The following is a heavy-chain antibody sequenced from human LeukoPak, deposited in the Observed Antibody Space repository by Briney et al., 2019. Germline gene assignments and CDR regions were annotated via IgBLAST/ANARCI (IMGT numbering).Heavy chain of an antibody. D-gene: IGHD3-10*01. CDR1: GGSISSHY. Sequence: SETLSLTCTVSGGSISSHYWSWIRQPPGKGLEWIGYIYYSGSTNYNPSLKSRVTISVDTSKNQFSLKLSSVTAADTAVYYCAREYGSGSYFTKSYFDYWGQGTLVTVSS. CDR3: AREYGSGSYFTKSYFDY. V-gene: IGHV4-59*11. J-gene: IGHJ4*02. CDR2: IYYSGST.